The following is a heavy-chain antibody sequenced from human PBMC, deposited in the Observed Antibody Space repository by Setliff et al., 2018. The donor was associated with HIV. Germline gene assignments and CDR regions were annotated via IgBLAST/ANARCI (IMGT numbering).Heavy chain of an antibody. CDR3: ANSSGYYSGFSY. J-gene: IGHJ4*02. Sequence: SVKVSCKTSGGTFSSYAISWVRQAPGQGLEWMGGIIPILGIANYAQKFQGRVTITADESTSTAYMELSSLRSEDTAVYYCANSSGYYSGFSYWGQGTLVTVSS. CDR2: IIPILGIA. CDR1: GGTFSSYA. D-gene: IGHD3-22*01. V-gene: IGHV1-69*10.